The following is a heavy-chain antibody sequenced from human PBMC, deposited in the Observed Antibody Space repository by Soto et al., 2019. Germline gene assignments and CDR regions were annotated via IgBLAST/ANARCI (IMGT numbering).Heavy chain of an antibody. CDR1: GFTFSGYA. Sequence: GGSLRLSCAASGFTFSGYAMSWVRQAPGKGLEWISSISGSGFKKYYADSVKGRFTISRDNSKSTVYLELNNLSAEDTAVYHCAKNQGVELVPLATVDWFDPWGQGSVVTVSS. D-gene: IGHD1-26*01. CDR3: AKNQGVELVPLATVDWFDP. CDR2: ISGSGFKK. J-gene: IGHJ5*02. V-gene: IGHV3-23*01.